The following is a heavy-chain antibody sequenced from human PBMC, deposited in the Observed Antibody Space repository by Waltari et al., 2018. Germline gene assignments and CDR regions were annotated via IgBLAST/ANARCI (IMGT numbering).Heavy chain of an antibody. D-gene: IGHD3-10*01. CDR3: ASRLPMVRDWFDP. CDR1: GYTFTGYY. V-gene: IGHV1-2*06. Sequence: QVQLVQSGAEVKKPGASVKVSCKASGYTFTGYYMHWVRQAPGQGLEWMGPINPNSGGTNQCKKFQGRVTMTRDTSNSTAYMELSRLRSDDTAVYYCASRLPMVRDWFDPWGQGTLVTVSS. CDR2: INPNSGGT. J-gene: IGHJ5*02.